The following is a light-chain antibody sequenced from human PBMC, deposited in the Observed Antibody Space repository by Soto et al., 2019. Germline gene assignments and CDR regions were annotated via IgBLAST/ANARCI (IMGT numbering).Light chain of an antibody. V-gene: IGLV4-60*02. CDR2: LEGSGTY. J-gene: IGLJ3*02. Sequence: QSVLTQSSSASASLGSSVKLTCTLSSGHSSYIIAWHQQQPGKAPRYLMKLEGSGTYNKGSGVPDRSSGSSSGADRYLTISNLQFEDEADYYCETWDFNTRVFGGGTKVTVL. CDR1: SGHSSYI. CDR3: ETWDFNTRV.